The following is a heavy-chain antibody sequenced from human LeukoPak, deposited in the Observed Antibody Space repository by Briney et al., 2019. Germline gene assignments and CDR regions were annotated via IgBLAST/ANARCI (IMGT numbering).Heavy chain of an antibody. CDR3: AREYYYSSGNYYNRIDY. J-gene: IGHJ4*02. CDR2: IDPNSGGT. CDR1: GYTFTGYY. D-gene: IGHD3-10*01. Sequence: ASVKVSCKASGYTFTGYYMHWVRQAPGQGLEWMGWIDPNSGGTNYAQKIQGRVTMTRDTSISTAYMVLNRLRSDDTAVYSCAREYYYSSGNYYNRIDYWGQGTLVTVSS. V-gene: IGHV1-2*02.